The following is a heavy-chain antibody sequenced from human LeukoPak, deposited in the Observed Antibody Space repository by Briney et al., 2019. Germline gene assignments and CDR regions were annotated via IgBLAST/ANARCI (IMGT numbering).Heavy chain of an antibody. CDR2: IRYDGSNK. J-gene: IGHJ4*02. V-gene: IGHV3-30*02. CDR1: GFTFSSYG. D-gene: IGHD3-22*01. Sequence: GGSLRLSCAASGFTFSSYGMHWVRQAPGKGLEWVAFIRYDGSNKYYADSVKGRFTISRDNSNNSLYMQMNSLRAEDKAVYYCAKDHLGDYYESSGGGYYFDYWGQGTLVTVSS. CDR3: AKDHLGDYYESSGGGYYFDY.